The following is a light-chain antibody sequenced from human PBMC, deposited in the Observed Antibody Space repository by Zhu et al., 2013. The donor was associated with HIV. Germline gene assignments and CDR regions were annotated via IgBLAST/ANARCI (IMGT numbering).Light chain of an antibody. V-gene: IGKV3-15*01. CDR3: QQYDKWPLT. J-gene: IGKJ4*01. Sequence: EIVLTQSPGTLSLSPGERATLSCRASQSVNTDFIAWYQQKPSQAPRLLIYGSSTRATGIPARFSGGGSGTEFTLTVSSLQSEDFGVYYCQQYDKWPLTFGAGT. CDR2: GSS. CDR1: QSVNTD.